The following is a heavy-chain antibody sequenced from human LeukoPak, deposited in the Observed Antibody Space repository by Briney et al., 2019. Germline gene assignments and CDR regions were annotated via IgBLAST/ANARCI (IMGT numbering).Heavy chain of an antibody. Sequence: GGSLRLSCAASGFTFSSYAMSWVRQAPGKGLEWVSGISGSGGSTYYADSVKGRFTISRDNSKNTLYLQMNSLRAEDTAVYYCAKGSDYYGSGSYSDYWGQGTLVTVSS. CDR3: AKGSDYYGSGSYSDY. J-gene: IGHJ4*02. V-gene: IGHV3-23*01. CDR2: ISGSGGST. D-gene: IGHD3-10*01. CDR1: GFTFSSYA.